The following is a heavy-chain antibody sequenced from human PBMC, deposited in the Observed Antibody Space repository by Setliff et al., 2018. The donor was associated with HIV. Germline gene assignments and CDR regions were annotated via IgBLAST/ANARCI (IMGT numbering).Heavy chain of an antibody. V-gene: IGHV4-34*01. D-gene: IGHD6-13*01. CDR1: GGSFSGYY. Sequence: SETLSLPCAVYGGSFSGYYWSWLRRPPGKGLEWIGEINHSGSTNYNPSLKSRVTISVDTSKNQFSLKLSSVTAADTAVYYCARGVSVGQLAGGWFDPWGQGTLVTVSS. CDR3: ARGVSVGQLAGGWFDP. J-gene: IGHJ5*02. CDR2: INHSGST.